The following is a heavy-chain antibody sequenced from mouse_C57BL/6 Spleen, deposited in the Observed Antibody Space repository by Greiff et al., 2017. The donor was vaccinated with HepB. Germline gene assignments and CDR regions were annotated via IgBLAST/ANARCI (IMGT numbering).Heavy chain of an antibody. J-gene: IGHJ2*01. D-gene: IGHD2-3*01. CDR3: ASPGDGYSFDY. CDR2: INPYNGGT. CDR1: GYTFTDYY. V-gene: IGHV1-19*01. Sequence: EVKLMESGPVLVKPGASVKMSCKASGYTFTDYYMNWVKQSHGKSLEWIGVINPYNGGTSYNQKFKGKATLTVDKSSSTAYMELNSLTSEDSAVYYCASPGDGYSFDYWGQGTTLTVSS.